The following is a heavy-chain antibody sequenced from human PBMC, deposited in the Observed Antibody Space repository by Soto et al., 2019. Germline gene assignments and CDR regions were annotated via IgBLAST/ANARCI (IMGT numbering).Heavy chain of an antibody. J-gene: IGHJ4*02. CDR1: GFTFSSYA. CDR2: ISGSGGST. Sequence: PGGSLRLSCAASGFTFSSYAMSWVRQAPGKGLEWVSAISGSGGSTYYADSVKGRFTISRDNSKNTLYLQMNSLRAEDTAVYYCAKDTMIVVVIRLDYWGQGTLVTVSS. D-gene: IGHD3-22*01. CDR3: AKDTMIVVVIRLDY. V-gene: IGHV3-23*01.